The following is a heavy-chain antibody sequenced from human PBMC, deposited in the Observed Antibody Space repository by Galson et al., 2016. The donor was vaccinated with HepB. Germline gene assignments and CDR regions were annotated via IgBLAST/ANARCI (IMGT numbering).Heavy chain of an antibody. CDR3: VKDFWDLRGGHYYYGMDF. Sequence: SLRLSCAASGFIFTNYGMHWVRQAPGKGLEWVAVISYDGGNKYYADSVKGRFTISRDNSEKTVYLQMNSLRGEDTAVYYCVKDFWDLRGGHYYYGMDFWGQGTTVTVSS. CDR1: GFIFTNYG. D-gene: IGHD3-3*01. CDR2: ISYDGGNK. V-gene: IGHV3-30*18. J-gene: IGHJ6*02.